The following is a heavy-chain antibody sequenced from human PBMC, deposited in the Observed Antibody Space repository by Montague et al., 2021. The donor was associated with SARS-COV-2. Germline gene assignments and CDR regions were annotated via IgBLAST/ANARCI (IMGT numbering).Heavy chain of an antibody. J-gene: IGHJ4*02. CDR2: ISGDGATA. CDR1: GFTFGDYA. CDR3: AKALDSGGFFFESGSDF. Sequence: SLRLSCAASGFTFGDYAINWVRQAPGKGLEWVASISGDGATAYYAESVLGRFAISRDNSKNTVLLQMDSLRVKDAAVYYCAKALDSGGFFFESGSDFWGQGTLVTVSS. V-gene: IGHV3-23*01. D-gene: IGHD6-19*01.